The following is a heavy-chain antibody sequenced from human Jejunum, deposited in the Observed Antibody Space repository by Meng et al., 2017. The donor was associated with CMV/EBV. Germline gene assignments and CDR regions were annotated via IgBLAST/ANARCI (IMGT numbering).Heavy chain of an antibody. CDR2: IKAKSDGGTT. CDR1: GFSFPDAW. Sequence: EGQLVESWGGLIKPGGALRLSCAASGFSFPDAWMSCVRQAPGKGLEWVGRIKAKSDGGTTEYPAPVKGRFTISRDDSKNTLFLQMNSLKTEDTAVYYCTTGRAHWGQGTLVTVSS. CDR3: TTGRAH. V-gene: IGHV3-15*01. J-gene: IGHJ4*02.